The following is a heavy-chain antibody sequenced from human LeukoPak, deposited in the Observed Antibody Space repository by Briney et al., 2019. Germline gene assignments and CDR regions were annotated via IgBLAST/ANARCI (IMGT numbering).Heavy chain of an antibody. D-gene: IGHD3-22*01. CDR3: ARRCFYYYDSSGYPTYDAFDI. J-gene: IGHJ3*02. CDR2: IYPGDSDT. V-gene: IGHV5-51*01. CDR1: GYSFTSYW. Sequence: KNGESLKISCKGSGYSFTSYWIGWVRQMPGKGLEWMGIIYPGDSDTRYSPSFQGQVTISADKSISTAYLQWSSLKASDTAMYYCARRCFYYYDSSGYPTYDAFDIWGQGTMVTVSS.